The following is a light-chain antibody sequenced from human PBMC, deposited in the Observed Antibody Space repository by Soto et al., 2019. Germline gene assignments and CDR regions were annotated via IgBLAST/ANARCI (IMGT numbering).Light chain of an antibody. CDR1: QRISSRY. V-gene: IGKV3-20*01. CDR2: GAS. J-gene: IGKJ2*01. CDR3: QCYGSSHPFT. Sequence: EIVLTQSPGTLSLSPGERATLSCRASQRISSRYLAWYQQKPGQAPRLLISGASTRATGIPDRFSGSGSGTDVTLSISRLEPEVFAVYFCQCYGSSHPFTFGQGTKVEI.